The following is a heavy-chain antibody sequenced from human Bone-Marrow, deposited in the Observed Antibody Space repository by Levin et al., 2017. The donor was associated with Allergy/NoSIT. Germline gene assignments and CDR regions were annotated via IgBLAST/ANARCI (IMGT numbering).Heavy chain of an antibody. D-gene: IGHD6-13*01. V-gene: IGHV3-11*05. Sequence: GGSLRLSCAASGFTISDYYMSWIRQAPGKGLEWVSYIRSSSSYTNHADFVEGRFTISRDNAKNSLFLQMNSLRAEDTAVYYCARGSGQLGYYNYYGMDVWGQGTTVTVSS. CDR3: ARGSGQLGYYNYYGMDV. CDR2: IRSSSSYT. J-gene: IGHJ6*02. CDR1: GFTISDYY.